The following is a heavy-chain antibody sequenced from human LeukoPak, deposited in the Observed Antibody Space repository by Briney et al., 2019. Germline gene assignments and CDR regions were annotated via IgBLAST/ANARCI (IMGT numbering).Heavy chain of an antibody. V-gene: IGHV3-7*05. D-gene: IGHD3-22*01. J-gene: IGHJ4*02. Sequence: GGSLRLSCAASGFTFGDYWMTWVRQAPGKGLEWVAIIKEDGSEKYYVDSVKGRFTISRDNAKNSLYLQMNSLRAEDTAVYYCASGGISSGYFYWGQGTLVTVSS. CDR2: IKEDGSEK. CDR1: GFTFGDYW. CDR3: ASGGISSGYFY.